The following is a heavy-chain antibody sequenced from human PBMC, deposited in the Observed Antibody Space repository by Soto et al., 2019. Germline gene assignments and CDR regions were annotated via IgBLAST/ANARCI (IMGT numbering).Heavy chain of an antibody. Sequence: QVQLQESGPGLVKPSETLSLTCTVSGVPVSSYYWTWIRQPPGKGLEYLGFVYHTGRTNYSPSLIRRVTLSLDTSSNQFSLKMTSVTTADTAIYYCARGRGGTPLRFGPWGQGTLVTVSS. CDR2: VYHTGRT. D-gene: IGHD3-10*01. V-gene: IGHV4-59*02. CDR3: ARGRGGTPLRFGP. J-gene: IGHJ5*02. CDR1: GVPVSSYY.